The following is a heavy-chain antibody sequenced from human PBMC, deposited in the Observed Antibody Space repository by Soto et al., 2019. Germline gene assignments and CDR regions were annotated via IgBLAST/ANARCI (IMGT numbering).Heavy chain of an antibody. CDR3: ARWHPPYLYYYYGMDV. Sequence: SETLSLTCAVYGGSFSGYYWSWIRQPPGKGLEWIGEINHSGSTNYNPSLKSRVTISVDTSKNQFSLKLSSVTAADTAVYYCARWHPPYLYYYYGMDVWGQGTTVTVSS. J-gene: IGHJ6*02. V-gene: IGHV4-34*01. CDR1: GGSFSGYY. CDR2: INHSGST.